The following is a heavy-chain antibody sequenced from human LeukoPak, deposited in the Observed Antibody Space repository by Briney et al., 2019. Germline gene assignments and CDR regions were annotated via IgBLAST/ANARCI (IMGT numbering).Heavy chain of an antibody. CDR3: ARDRDAPAKYYFDY. V-gene: IGHV3-30-3*01. D-gene: IGHD2-15*01. Sequence: PGGSLRLSCAASGFTFSSYAMHWVRQAPGKGLEWVAVISYDGSNKYYADSVKGRFTISRDNSKNTLYLQMNGLRAEDTAIYYGARDRDAPAKYYFDYWGQGTLVTVSS. CDR2: ISYDGSNK. J-gene: IGHJ4*02. CDR1: GFTFSSYA.